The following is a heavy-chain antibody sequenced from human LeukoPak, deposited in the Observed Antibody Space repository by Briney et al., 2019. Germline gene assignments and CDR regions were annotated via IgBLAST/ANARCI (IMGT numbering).Heavy chain of an antibody. J-gene: IGHJ4*02. CDR2: ISAYNGNT. D-gene: IGHD6-13*01. Sequence: ASVKVSCKASGYTFTGYYMHWVRQAPGQGLEWMGWISAYNGNTNYAQKLQGRVTMTTDTSTSTAYMELRSLRSDDTAVYYCARDPGAIAAAGTCDYWGQGTLVTVSS. CDR3: ARDPGAIAAAGTCDY. V-gene: IGHV1-18*04. CDR1: GYTFTGYY.